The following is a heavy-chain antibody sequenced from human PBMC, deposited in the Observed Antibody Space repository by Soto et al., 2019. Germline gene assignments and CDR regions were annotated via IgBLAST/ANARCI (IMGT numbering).Heavy chain of an antibody. CDR2: IYYSGSM. D-gene: IGHD3-10*01. J-gene: IGHJ6*02. CDR1: GGSIGSYY. V-gene: IGHV4-59*08. CDR3: VRQGFGPLHGLVDV. Sequence: SETLSLTCTVSGGSIGSYYWSWIRQPPGKGLEWIGYIYYSGSMNYNPSLRSRITITISIDTSTKQVSLRLSSVTAADTAVYYCVRQGFGPLHGLVDVWGQGTTVTVSS.